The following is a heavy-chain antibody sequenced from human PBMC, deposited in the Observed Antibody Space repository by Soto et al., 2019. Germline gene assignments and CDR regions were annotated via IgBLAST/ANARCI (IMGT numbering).Heavy chain of an antibody. V-gene: IGHV6-1*01. CDR2: TYYRSKWYN. CDR1: GDSVSGNNPT. Sequence: PSQTLSLTCAISGDSVSGNNPTWHWIRQSQSRGLEWLGRTYYRSKWYNDYALSVKGRITINPDTSKNQFSLHLNSVTPEDTAVYYCARLTVVPYRFDSWGQGTLVTVSS. J-gene: IGHJ4*02. CDR3: ARLTVVPYRFDS. D-gene: IGHD2-2*01.